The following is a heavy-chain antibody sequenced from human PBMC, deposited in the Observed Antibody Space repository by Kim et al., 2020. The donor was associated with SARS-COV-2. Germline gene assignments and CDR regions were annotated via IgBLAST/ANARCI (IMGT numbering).Heavy chain of an antibody. CDR3: DGSDY. J-gene: IGHJ4*02. V-gene: IGHV3-23*01. Sequence: GGSLRLSCAASGFTFSSYAMSWARQAPGKGLEWVSTISAGGGRTHFADSVKGRFTISRDNSKNILYLQMNSLRADDTAIYYCDGSDYWGQRTLVTVSS. CDR1: GFTFSSYA. CDR2: ISAGGGRT.